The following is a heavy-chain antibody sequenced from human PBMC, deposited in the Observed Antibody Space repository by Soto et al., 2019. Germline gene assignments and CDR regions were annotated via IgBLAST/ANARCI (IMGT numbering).Heavy chain of an antibody. Sequence: PSETLSLTCAVSGGSISSSNWWSWVRQPPGKGLEWIGEIYHSGSTNYNPSLKSRVTISVDKSKNQFSLKLSSVTAADTAVYYCARVPILDCISTSCYGNFDYWGQGTLVTVSS. CDR1: GGSISSSNW. CDR3: ARVPILDCISTSCYGNFDY. J-gene: IGHJ4*02. D-gene: IGHD2-2*01. CDR2: IYHSGST. V-gene: IGHV4-4*02.